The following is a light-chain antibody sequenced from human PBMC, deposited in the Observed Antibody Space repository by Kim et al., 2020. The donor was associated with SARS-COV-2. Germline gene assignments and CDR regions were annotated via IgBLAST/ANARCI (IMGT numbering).Light chain of an antibody. CDR1: NIGRKS. V-gene: IGLV3-21*01. J-gene: IGLJ3*02. Sequence: AAVPSDRFTLGGTNIGRKSVNWYQQIPGQAPKRVIYNDSGRPSGIPERFSGSNSGNTATLTINRVEAGDEADYYCQVWDTSIAHFLFGGGTQLTVL. CDR3: QVWDTSIAHFL. CDR2: NDS.